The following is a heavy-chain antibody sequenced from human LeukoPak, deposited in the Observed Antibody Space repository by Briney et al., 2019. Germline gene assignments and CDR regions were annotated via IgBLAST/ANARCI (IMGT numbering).Heavy chain of an antibody. V-gene: IGHV1-46*01. D-gene: IGHD3-10*01. J-gene: IGHJ5*02. CDR2: INPSLGIT. Sequence: ASVKVSCKASGDTFTSHYMRWVRQAPGQGLEWMGIINPSLGITNYAQKFQGRVTITRDKSTSTVYMELSSLRSADTAVYYCASYPASDYYGSGSYWFEPWGQGTLVTVSS. CDR3: ASYPASDYYGSGSYWFEP. CDR1: GDTFTSHY.